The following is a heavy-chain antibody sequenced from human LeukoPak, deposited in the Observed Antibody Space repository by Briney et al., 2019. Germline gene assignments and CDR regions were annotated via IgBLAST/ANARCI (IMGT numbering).Heavy chain of an antibody. Sequence: GGSLRLSCAASGFPFDDYAMHWVRQAPGKGLEWVSGISWNSGSIGYADSVKGRFTISRDNAKNSLYLQMNSLRAEDTALYYCAKDKGWRKRWSRGAGYFDLWGRGTLVTVSS. J-gene: IGHJ2*01. CDR3: AKDKGWRKRWSRGAGYFDL. CDR1: GFPFDDYA. D-gene: IGHD4-23*01. V-gene: IGHV3-9*01. CDR2: ISWNSGSI.